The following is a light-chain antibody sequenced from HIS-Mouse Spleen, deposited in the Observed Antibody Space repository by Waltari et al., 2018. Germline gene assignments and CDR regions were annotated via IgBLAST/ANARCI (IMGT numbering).Light chain of an antibody. Sequence: SYELTQPPSVSVSPGQTARITCSGDALPKQYAYWYQQKSGQAPVLVIYEDSKRPSGIPERFSGSSSGTIATLTISGAQVEDEADYYCYSTDSSGNHRVFGGGTKLTVL. CDR2: EDS. CDR3: YSTDSSGNHRV. J-gene: IGLJ2*01. CDR1: ALPKQY. V-gene: IGLV3-10*01.